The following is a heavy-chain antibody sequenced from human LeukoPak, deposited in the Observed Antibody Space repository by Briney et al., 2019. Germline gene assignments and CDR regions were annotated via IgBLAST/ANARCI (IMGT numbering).Heavy chain of an antibody. J-gene: IGHJ6*03. D-gene: IGHD5-18*01. V-gene: IGHV4-4*09. CDR2: IYTSGST. CDR1: DGSISSYY. Sequence: SGTLSLTCTVSDGSISSYYWSWIRQPPGKGLEWIGYIYTSGSTNYNPSLKSRVTISVDTSKNQFSLKLSSVTAADTAVYYCARGVSGYTYGSYYYYYMDVWGKGTTVTVSS. CDR3: ARGVSGYTYGSYYYYYMDV.